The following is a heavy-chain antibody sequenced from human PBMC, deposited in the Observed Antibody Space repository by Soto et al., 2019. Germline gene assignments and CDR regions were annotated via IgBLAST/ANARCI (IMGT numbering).Heavy chain of an antibody. CDR3: ARAGYCSGGSCYSDAFDI. V-gene: IGHV4-59*01. CDR2: IYYSGST. D-gene: IGHD2-15*01. Sequence: SETLSLTCVVSGGSISSYYWSWIRQPPGKGLEWIGYIYYSGSTNYNPSLKSRVTISVDTSKNQFPLKLSSVTAADTAVYYCARAGYCSGGSCYSDAFDIWGQGTMVTVSS. CDR1: GGSISSYY. J-gene: IGHJ3*02.